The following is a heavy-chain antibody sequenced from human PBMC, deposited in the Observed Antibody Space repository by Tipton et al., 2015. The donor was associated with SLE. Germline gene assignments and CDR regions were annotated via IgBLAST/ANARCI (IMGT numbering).Heavy chain of an antibody. V-gene: IGHV4-31*03. CDR1: GGSISSGGYY. D-gene: IGHD3-22*01. J-gene: IGHJ6*03. CDR3: ARAPYYDSSGLPYYYYYMDV. Sequence: TLSLTCTVSGGSISSGGYYWSWIRQHPGKGLEWMGYIYYSGSTYYNPSLKSRVTISVDTSKNQFSLKLSSVTAADTAVYYCARAPYYDSSGLPYYYYYMDVWGKGTTVTVSS. CDR2: IYYSGST.